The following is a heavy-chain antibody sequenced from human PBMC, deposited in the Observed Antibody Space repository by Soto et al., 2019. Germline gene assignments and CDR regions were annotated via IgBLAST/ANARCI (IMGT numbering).Heavy chain of an antibody. CDR2: IYYSGST. CDR1: GGSISSYY. CDR3: ARDVGSSWGNWFDP. J-gene: IGHJ5*02. Sequence: SETLSLTCTVSGGSISSYYWSWIRQPPGKGLEWIGYIYYSGSTNYNPSLKSRVTISVDTSKNQFSLKLSSVTAADTAVYYCARDVGSSWGNWFDPWGQGTLVTVSS. D-gene: IGHD6-13*01. V-gene: IGHV4-59*01.